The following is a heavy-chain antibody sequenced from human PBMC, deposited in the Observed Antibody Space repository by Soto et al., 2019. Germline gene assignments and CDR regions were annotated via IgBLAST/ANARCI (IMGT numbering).Heavy chain of an antibody. CDR3: ARDFSSGPGTTTRGYNFDY. V-gene: IGHV3-33*01. Sequence: QVQLVESGGGVVHLGSSLRLSCVASGFTFSTYGMHWVRQAPGKGLEWVALIWYDGSNKYSADSVKGRFTISRDNSKNTLYLQMNSLRVEDTAVYYCARDFSSGPGTTTRGYNFDYWGQGTLVIVSS. CDR2: IWYDGSNK. CDR1: GFTFSTYG. D-gene: IGHD1-26*01. J-gene: IGHJ4*02.